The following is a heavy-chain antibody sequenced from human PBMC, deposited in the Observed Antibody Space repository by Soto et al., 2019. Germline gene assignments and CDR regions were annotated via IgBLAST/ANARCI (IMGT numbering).Heavy chain of an antibody. D-gene: IGHD2-2*02. Sequence: WGSLRLSCTSSGFTFSAFSMNWVRQAPGKGLEWVSYISSSSSTIYYADSVKGRFTISRDNAKNSLYLQMNSLRDEDTAVYYCAREGGRHCSPTRCYNAFDIWGQGTMVTVSS. V-gene: IGHV3-48*02. CDR3: AREGGRHCSPTRCYNAFDI. CDR2: ISSSSSTI. CDR1: GFTFSAFS. J-gene: IGHJ3*02.